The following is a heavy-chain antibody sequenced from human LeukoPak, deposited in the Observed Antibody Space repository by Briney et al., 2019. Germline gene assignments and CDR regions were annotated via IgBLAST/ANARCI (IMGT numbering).Heavy chain of an antibody. Sequence: PGGSLRLSCAASGFTFSSYGMSWVRQAPGKGLEWVSAISGSGGSTYYADSVKGRFTISRDNSKNTLYLQMNSLRAEDTAVYYCAKDYDILTGYYYYYYYMDVWGKGTTVTISS. CDR1: GFTFSSYG. CDR2: ISGSGGST. D-gene: IGHD3-9*01. CDR3: AKDYDILTGYYYYYYYMDV. V-gene: IGHV3-23*01. J-gene: IGHJ6*03.